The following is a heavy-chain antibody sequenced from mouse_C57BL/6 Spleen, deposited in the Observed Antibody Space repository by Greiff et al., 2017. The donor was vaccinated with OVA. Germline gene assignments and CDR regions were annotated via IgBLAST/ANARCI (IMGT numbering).Heavy chain of an antibody. Sequence: EVQLQQSGPELVKPGASVKISCKASGYTFTDYYMNWVKQSHGKSLEWIGDINPNNGGTSYNQKFKGKATLTVDKSSSTAYMELRSLTSEDSAVYYCARRDYGSSYDARDYWGQGTSVTVSS. CDR3: ARRDYGSSYDARDY. D-gene: IGHD1-1*01. CDR1: GYTFTDYY. CDR2: INPNNGGT. V-gene: IGHV1-26*01. J-gene: IGHJ4*01.